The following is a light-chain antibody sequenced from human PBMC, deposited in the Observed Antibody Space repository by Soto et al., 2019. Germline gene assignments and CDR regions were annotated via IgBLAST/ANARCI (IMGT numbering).Light chain of an antibody. CDR2: KAS. J-gene: IGKJ1*01. CDR1: QSISSW. V-gene: IGKV1-5*03. CDR3: QQYNSYPWT. Sequence: DIQMTQSPSTLSASVGDRVTITCRASQSISSWLAWYQQKPGKAPKLLIYKASSLESGVPSRFSGSGSGTAFTLTISSLQPDGFATYYCQQYNSYPWTFGQGTKVEIK.